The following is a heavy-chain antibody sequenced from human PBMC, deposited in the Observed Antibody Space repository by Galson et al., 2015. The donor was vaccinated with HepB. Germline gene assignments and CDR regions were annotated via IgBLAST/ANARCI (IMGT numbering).Heavy chain of an antibody. J-gene: IGHJ6*02. CDR3: ARLPRGSGSYSYRLYYYYGMDV. Sequence: SLRLSCAASGFTFSSYSMSWVRQAPGKGLEWVSSISSSSSYIYYADSVKGRFTISRDNAKNSLYLQMNSLRAEDTAVYYCARLPRGSGSYSYRLYYYYGMDVWGQGTTVTVSS. CDR1: GFTFSSYS. V-gene: IGHV3-21*01. D-gene: IGHD3-10*01. CDR2: ISSSSSYI.